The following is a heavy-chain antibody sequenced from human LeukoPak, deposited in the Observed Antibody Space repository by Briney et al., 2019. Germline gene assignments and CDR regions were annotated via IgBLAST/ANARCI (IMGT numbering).Heavy chain of an antibody. V-gene: IGHV3-64D*09. D-gene: IGHD5-12*01. Sequence: PGGSLRLSCSASGXTFSNYAMHWVRQAPGKGLEYVSAISSNGGSTYYADSVKGRFTISRDNSKNTLYLQMSSLRAEDTAVYYCVKAQGGGYAYNWFDPWGQGTLVTVSS. CDR1: GXTFSNYA. CDR2: ISSNGGST. J-gene: IGHJ5*02. CDR3: VKAQGGGYAYNWFDP.